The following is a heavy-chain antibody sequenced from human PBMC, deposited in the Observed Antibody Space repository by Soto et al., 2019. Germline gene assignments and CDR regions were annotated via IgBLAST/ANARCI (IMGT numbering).Heavy chain of an antibody. Sequence: SETLSLTCTVSGGSISSYYWSWIRQPPGKGLEWIGYIYYSGSTNYNPSLKSRVTISVDTSKNQFSLKLSSVTAADTAVYYCARAADYDFWSSYNWFDPWGQGTLVTVSS. J-gene: IGHJ5*02. CDR1: GGSISSYY. V-gene: IGHV4-59*01. CDR3: ARAADYDFWSSYNWFDP. D-gene: IGHD3-3*01. CDR2: IYYSGST.